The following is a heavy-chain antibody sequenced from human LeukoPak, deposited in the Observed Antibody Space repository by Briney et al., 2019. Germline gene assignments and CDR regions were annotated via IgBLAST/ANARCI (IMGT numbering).Heavy chain of an antibody. CDR3: ARDFEYAYGGNWFDP. CDR2: INTNTGNP. CDR1: GYTFISYA. V-gene: IGHV7-4-1*02. Sequence: GASVKVSCKASGYTFISYAMNWVRQATGQGLEWMGWINTNTGNPTYAQGFTGRYVFSFDTSVSTAYLQISSLKAEDTAVYYCARDFEYAYGGNWFDPWGQGTLITVSS. D-gene: IGHD4-23*01. J-gene: IGHJ5*02.